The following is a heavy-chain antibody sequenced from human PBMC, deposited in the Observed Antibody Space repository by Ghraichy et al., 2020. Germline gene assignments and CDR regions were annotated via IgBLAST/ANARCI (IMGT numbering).Heavy chain of an antibody. CDR2: ISAYNGNT. CDR3: ARDLEPYCSSTSCYVACLV. CDR1: SYTFTSHD. D-gene: IGHD2-2*01. Sequence: ASVKVSCKASSYTFTSHDISWVRQAPGQGLEWMGWISAYNGNTNYAQKLQGRVTMTTDTSTSTAYMELRSLRSDDTAVYYCARDLEPYCSSTSCYVACLVWGQGTLVTVAS. J-gene: IGHJ4*02. V-gene: IGHV1-18*04.